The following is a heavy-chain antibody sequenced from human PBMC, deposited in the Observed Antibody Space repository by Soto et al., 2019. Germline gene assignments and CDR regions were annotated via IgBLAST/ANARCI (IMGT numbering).Heavy chain of an antibody. CDR3: ARRCSGSYFDC. D-gene: IGHD1-26*01. Sequence: EVQLLESGGGLVQPGGSLRLSCAASGFTFSSYAMRWVRQAPGKGLEWVSAISGSGDSTYYADSVKCRFTISRDNSKNTLYLQRNSLRAEDTAIYYCARRCSGSYFDCWGQGTLVTVSS. CDR2: ISGSGDST. V-gene: IGHV3-23*01. CDR1: GFTFSSYA. J-gene: IGHJ4*02.